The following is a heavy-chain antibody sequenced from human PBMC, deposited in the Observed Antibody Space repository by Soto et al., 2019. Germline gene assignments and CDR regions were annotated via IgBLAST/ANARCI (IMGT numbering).Heavy chain of an antibody. Sequence: GGSLRLSCAASGFTVSSNFMTWVRQAPGKGLEWVSVTYSDGTTFYADSVKSRFTISRDNSKNTLYLQMNSLGAEDTAIYYCAREFRPTGSRYAFDIWGQGTMVTVSS. CDR2: TYSDGTT. D-gene: IGHD1-26*01. V-gene: IGHV3-66*01. J-gene: IGHJ3*02. CDR3: AREFRPTGSRYAFDI. CDR1: GFTVSSNF.